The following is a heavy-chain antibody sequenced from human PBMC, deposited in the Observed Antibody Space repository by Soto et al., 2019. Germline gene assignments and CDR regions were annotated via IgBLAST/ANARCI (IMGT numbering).Heavy chain of an antibody. Sequence: ASVKVSCKASGYTFTNYAMHWVRQAPGQRLEWMGWINAGNGNTKYSQKFQGRVTITRDTSASTAYMELSSLRSEDTAVYYCALDGDYVFFVYWGQGTLVTVSS. V-gene: IGHV1-3*01. CDR1: GYTFTNYA. CDR3: ALDGDYVFFVY. J-gene: IGHJ4*02. CDR2: INAGNGNT. D-gene: IGHD3-16*01.